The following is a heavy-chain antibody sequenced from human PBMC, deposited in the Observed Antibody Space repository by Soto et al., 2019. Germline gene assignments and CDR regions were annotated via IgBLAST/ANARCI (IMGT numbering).Heavy chain of an antibody. J-gene: IGHJ4*02. CDR2: IYYSGST. CDR1: GGSISSYY. D-gene: IGHD5-12*01. Sequence: SETLSLTCTVSGGSISSYYWSWIRQPPGKGLEWIGYIYYSGSTNYNPSLKSRVTISVDTSKNQFSLKLSSVTAADTAVYYCAMSYIGATTGFDYWGQGTLVTVSS. CDR3: AMSYIGATTGFDY. V-gene: IGHV4-59*08.